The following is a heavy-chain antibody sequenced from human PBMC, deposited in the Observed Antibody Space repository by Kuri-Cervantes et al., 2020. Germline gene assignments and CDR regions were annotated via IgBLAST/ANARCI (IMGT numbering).Heavy chain of an antibody. CDR3: ARELGYCSGGSCYSWFDP. Sequence: LSLTCAASGFTLSSFGMHWVRQAPGKGLEWVAVISYDGSNKYYADSVKGRFTISRDNSKNTLYLQMNSLRAEDTAVYYCARELGYCSGGSCYSWFDPWGQGTLVTVSS. D-gene: IGHD2-15*01. CDR2: ISYDGSNK. J-gene: IGHJ5*02. CDR1: GFTLSSFG. V-gene: IGHV3-30*03.